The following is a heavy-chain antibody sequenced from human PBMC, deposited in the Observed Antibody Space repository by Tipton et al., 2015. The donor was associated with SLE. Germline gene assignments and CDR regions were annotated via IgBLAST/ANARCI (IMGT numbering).Heavy chain of an antibody. V-gene: IGHV4-34*01. CDR1: GGSISSHY. CDR3: ARHAGIGWHLEYFQY. D-gene: IGHD6-19*01. CDR2: ISHSGST. J-gene: IGHJ1*01. Sequence: TLSLTCTVSGGSISSHYWSWFRQPPGKGLEWIGEISHSGSTNYNPSLKSRATMSVDSSTNQVSLNLTSVTAADTAVYYCARHAGIGWHLEYFQYWGQGTLTTVSS.